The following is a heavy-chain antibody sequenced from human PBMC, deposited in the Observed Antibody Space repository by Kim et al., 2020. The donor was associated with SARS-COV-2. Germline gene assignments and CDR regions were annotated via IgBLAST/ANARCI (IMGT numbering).Heavy chain of an antibody. Sequence: GGSLRLSCAASGFTFRCHWMHWVRQAPGKGPVWVSRINSDGTSARYADSLKGRFTISRDNAKNTLYLQMNSLRAEDTAVYYCARDGRREDDYLYHGMDVWRQGTRVTVSS. CDR2: INSDGTSA. CDR1: GFTFRCHW. D-gene: IGHD1-26*01. V-gene: IGHV3-74*01. J-gene: IGHJ6*02. CDR3: ARDGRREDDYLYHGMDV.